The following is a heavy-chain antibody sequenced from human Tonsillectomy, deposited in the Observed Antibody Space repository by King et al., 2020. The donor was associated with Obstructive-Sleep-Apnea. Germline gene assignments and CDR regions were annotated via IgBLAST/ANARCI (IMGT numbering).Heavy chain of an antibody. CDR1: GGSISSSSYY. Sequence: LQLQESGPGLVKPSETLSLTCIVSGGSISSSSYYWGWIRQPPGKGLEWIGNIYYSGSTYYDPSLKSRVTISVDTSRNQFSLKLSSVTAADSAVYYCARINGYYYDEIEYWGQGTLVTVSS. D-gene: IGHD3-22*01. V-gene: IGHV4-39*07. CDR3: ARINGYYYDEIEY. CDR2: IYYSGST. J-gene: IGHJ4*02.